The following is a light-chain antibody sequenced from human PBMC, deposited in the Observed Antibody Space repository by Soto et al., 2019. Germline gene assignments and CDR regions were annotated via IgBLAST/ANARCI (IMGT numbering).Light chain of an antibody. CDR2: DVS. CDR3: GSYTTSSNYV. J-gene: IGLJ1*01. Sequence: QSALTQPASVSGSPGQSITISCTGTSSDVGAYNYVSWYQQHPGKAPKLMIYDVSHRPSGVSHRFSGSKSGNTASLTISGLQAEDEADYYGGSYTTSSNYVFGTGTKVTV. CDR1: SSDVGAYNY. V-gene: IGLV2-14*01.